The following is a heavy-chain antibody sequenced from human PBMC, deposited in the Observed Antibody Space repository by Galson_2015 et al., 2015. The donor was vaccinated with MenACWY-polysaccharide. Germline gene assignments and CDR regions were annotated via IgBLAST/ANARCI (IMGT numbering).Heavy chain of an antibody. CDR1: GFTFSSYT. V-gene: IGHV3-48*01. CDR2: ISSGSSTI. CDR3: ARGRLDY. Sequence: SLRLSCAASGFTFSSYTMNWVRQARGKGLEWLSYISSGSSTIYYADSVKGRFTISRDNAKNSLYLQINSLRAEDTAVYYCARGRLDYWGQGALVTVFS. J-gene: IGHJ4*02.